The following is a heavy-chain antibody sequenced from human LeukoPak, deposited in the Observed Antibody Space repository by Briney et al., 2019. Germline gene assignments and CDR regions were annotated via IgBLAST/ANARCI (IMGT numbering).Heavy chain of an antibody. Sequence: GGSLRLSCAASGFTFSSYGMHWVRQAPGKGLEWVAVISYDGNHKYYGDSVKGRFTISRDNSRNTLYLQMDSLKTEDTAVYYCAKGELHFNTCSFDYWGQGTLVTVSS. D-gene: IGHD1-26*01. CDR2: ISYDGNHK. V-gene: IGHV3-30*18. J-gene: IGHJ4*02. CDR3: AKGELHFNTCSFDY. CDR1: GFTFSSYG.